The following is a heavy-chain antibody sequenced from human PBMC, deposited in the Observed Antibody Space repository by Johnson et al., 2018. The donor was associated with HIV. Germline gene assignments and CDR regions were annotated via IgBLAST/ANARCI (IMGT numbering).Heavy chain of an antibody. Sequence: QVQLVESGGGVVQPGRSLRLSCAASGFTFSSYAMHWVRQAPGKGLEWVAVISYDGSNKYYADSVKGRFTISRDNSKNTLYLQMNSLRAEDTAVYYCARDSSSWFTDAFDIWGQGTMVTVSS. CDR3: ARDSSSWFTDAFDI. D-gene: IGHD6-13*01. CDR2: ISYDGSNK. V-gene: IGHV3-30-3*01. CDR1: GFTFSSYA. J-gene: IGHJ3*02.